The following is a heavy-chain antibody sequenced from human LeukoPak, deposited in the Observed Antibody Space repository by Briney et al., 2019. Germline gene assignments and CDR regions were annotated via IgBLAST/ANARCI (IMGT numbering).Heavy chain of an antibody. D-gene: IGHD1-14*01. CDR2: ISYDGNYK. CDR1: GFTFSDYA. J-gene: IGHJ4*02. Sequence: GGSLRLSCAASGFTFSDYAIHWVRQAPGKGLEWVADISYDGNYKDYADSVKGRFTISRDNSKNTLYMEVNSLRVGDTAIYFCARARPPNREFDYWGRGTLVTVSS. CDR3: ARARPPNREFDY. V-gene: IGHV3-30-3*01.